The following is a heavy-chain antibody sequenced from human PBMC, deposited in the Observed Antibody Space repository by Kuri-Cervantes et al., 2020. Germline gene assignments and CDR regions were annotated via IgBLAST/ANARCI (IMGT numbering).Heavy chain of an antibody. J-gene: IGHJ6*02. CDR3: AREEGLWFGELSYYGMDV. D-gene: IGHD3-10*01. CDR1: GYTFTGYY. CDR2: INPNSGGT. V-gene: IGHV1-2*02. Sequence: ASDQVSRKASGYTFTGYYMHWVRQAPGQGLEWMGWINPNSGGTNYAQKFQGRVTMTRDTSISTAYMELSRLGSDDTAVYYCAREEGLWFGELSYYGMDVWGQGTTVTVSS.